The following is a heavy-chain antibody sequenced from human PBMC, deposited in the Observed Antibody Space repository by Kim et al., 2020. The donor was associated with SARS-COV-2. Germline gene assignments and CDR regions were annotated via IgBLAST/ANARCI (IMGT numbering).Heavy chain of an antibody. CDR3: ARGMRDALDV. CDR2: MNSDGSRI. CDR1: GLTFSNYA. Sequence: GGSLRLSCAASGLTFSNYAMHWVRQGPGKGLVWVSRMNSDGSRIGYADSVKGRFTVSRDNAKDTLYLQMNSLRADDTAVYYCARGMRDALDVWGQGTTVTVSS. J-gene: IGHJ6*02. V-gene: IGHV3-74*01.